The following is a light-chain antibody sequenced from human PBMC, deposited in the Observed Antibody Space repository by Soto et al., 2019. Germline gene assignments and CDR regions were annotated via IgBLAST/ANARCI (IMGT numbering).Light chain of an antibody. J-gene: IGLJ1*01. V-gene: IGLV2-8*01. CDR2: EVS. CDR3: SSYAVTNIFV. Sequence: QSVLTQPPSASGSPGQSVTISCTGTSSDVGGYNYVSWYQQHPGKAPKVIIYEVSKRPSGVPDRFSGSKSGSTAPLTVSGLQAEDEADYYCSSYAVTNIFVFGTGTKVTV. CDR1: SSDVGGYNY.